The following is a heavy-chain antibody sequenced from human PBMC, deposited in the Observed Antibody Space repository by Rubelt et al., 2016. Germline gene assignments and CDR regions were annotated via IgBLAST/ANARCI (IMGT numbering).Heavy chain of an antibody. D-gene: IGHD4-17*01. CDR3: ASEGLTTVTEALGY. Sequence: EVQLVESGGGLVKPGGSLRLSCAASGFTVSSNYMSWVRQAPGKGLEWVSVIHSGGSTYYADSVKGRFTISRHNSKNTLYLQMNSLRAEDTAVYYCASEGLTTVTEALGYWGQGTLVTVSS. V-gene: IGHV3-53*04. CDR2: IHSGGST. J-gene: IGHJ4*02. CDR1: GFTVSSNY.